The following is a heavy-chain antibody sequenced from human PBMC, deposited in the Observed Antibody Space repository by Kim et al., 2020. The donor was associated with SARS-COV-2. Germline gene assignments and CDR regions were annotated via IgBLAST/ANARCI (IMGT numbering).Heavy chain of an antibody. J-gene: IGHJ6*02. CDR2: ISTSSSYI. Sequence: RQAPGKGLEWVSSISTSSSYIYYADSAKGRFTISRDNAKSSLFLQMNSLRVEDTGVYYCARFEGYGMDVWGQGTTVTVSS. D-gene: IGHD3-9*01. CDR3: ARFEGYGMDV. V-gene: IGHV3-21*01.